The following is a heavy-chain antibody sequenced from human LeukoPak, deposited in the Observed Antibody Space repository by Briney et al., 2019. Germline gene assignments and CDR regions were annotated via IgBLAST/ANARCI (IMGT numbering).Heavy chain of an antibody. V-gene: IGHV1-2*02. D-gene: IGHD6-25*01. CDR3: ARAGTSSGVFDY. CDR2: INPNSGGT. Sequence: GASVRVSCKASGYTFTGYFTHWVRQAPGQGLEWMGWINPNSGGTDYAQKFQGRVTLTRDTSISTAYMELSRLRSDDTAVYYCARAGTSSGVFDYWGQGTLVTVSS. CDR1: GYTFTGYF. J-gene: IGHJ4*02.